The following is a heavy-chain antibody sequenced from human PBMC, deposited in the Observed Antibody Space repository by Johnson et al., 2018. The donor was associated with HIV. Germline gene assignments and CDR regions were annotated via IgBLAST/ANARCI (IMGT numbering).Heavy chain of an antibody. CDR2: VPYAGSNK. CDR3: ARGSSSWLHDAFDI. V-gene: IGHV3-30*03. J-gene: IGHJ3*02. D-gene: IGHD6-13*01. Sequence: QVQLVESRGVLVQPGGSLRLPCAASGFTFSTSSLNWVRQAPGQGLEWPAVVPYAGSNKYYADSVKGRFTISRDNSKNTLYLQMNSLRAEDTAVYYCARGSSSWLHDAFDIWGQGTMVTVSS. CDR1: GFTFSTSS.